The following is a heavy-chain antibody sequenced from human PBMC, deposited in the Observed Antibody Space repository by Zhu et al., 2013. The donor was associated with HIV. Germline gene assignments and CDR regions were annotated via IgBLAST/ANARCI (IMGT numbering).Heavy chain of an antibody. Sequence: QAQLVQSGAEVKKPGASVKVSCKASGYTFSRFGISWVRQAPGQGLEWMAEIIPIFGTTKYTQKFQGRVTITAAESTSTAYMELRGLGSEDTAVYYCARVSTTVRSFDIWGQGTMVTVSS. D-gene: IGHD4-17*01. J-gene: IGHJ3*02. CDR1: GYTFSRFG. CDR2: IIPIFGTT. V-gene: IGHV1-69*13. CDR3: ARVSTTVRSFDI.